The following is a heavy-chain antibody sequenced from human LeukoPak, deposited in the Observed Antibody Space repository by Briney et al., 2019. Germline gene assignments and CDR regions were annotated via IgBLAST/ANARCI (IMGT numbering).Heavy chain of an antibody. D-gene: IGHD5/OR15-5a*01. CDR2: IIPILGIA. Sequence: SVKVSCKASGGTFSSYAISWVRQAPGQGLEWMGRIIPILGIANYAQKFQGRVTITADKSTSTAYMELSSLRSEDTAVYYCAGDLRRDFYYYYGMDVWGQGTTVTVSS. CDR1: GGTFSSYA. J-gene: IGHJ6*02. CDR3: AGDLRRDFYYYYGMDV. V-gene: IGHV1-69*04.